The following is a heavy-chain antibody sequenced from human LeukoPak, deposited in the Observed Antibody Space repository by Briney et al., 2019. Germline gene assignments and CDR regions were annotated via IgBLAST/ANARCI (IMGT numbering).Heavy chain of an antibody. CDR1: GFTVSSNY. J-gene: IGHJ4*02. Sequence: GGSLRLSCAVSGFTVSSNYMSWVRQAPGKGLEWVGIMSNSGENTFYEEAVKGRFTISRDNSQNTMYLQMNSLRPEDTAVYYCAKGGASVTRYVDYWGQGTLVTVSS. CDR3: AKGGASVTRYVDY. D-gene: IGHD4-17*01. V-gene: IGHV3-30*18. CDR2: MSNSGENT.